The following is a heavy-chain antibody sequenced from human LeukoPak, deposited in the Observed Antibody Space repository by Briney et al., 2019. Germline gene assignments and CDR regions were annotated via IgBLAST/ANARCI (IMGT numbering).Heavy chain of an antibody. J-gene: IGHJ4*02. Sequence: PGGSLRLSCAASGFTFIRYSMNWVRQAPGKWLEWVAYVNSGSSTISYADSVRGRFTISRDNAKDSLYLQMNSLRAEDTAVYYCARDSGLSGYYFDHWGQGTPVTVSS. CDR1: GFTFIRYS. D-gene: IGHD3-22*01. V-gene: IGHV3-48*01. CDR2: VNSGSSTI. CDR3: ARDSGLSGYYFDH.